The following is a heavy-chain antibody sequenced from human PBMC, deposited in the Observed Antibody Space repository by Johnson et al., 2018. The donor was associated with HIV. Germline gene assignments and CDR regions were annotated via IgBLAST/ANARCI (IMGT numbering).Heavy chain of an antibody. V-gene: IGHV3-9*01. CDR1: GFTFSSYG. CDR2: ISWNSGSI. Sequence: VQLVESGGGVVQPGRSLRLSCAASGFTFSSYGMHWVRQAPGKGLEWVSGISWNSGSIGYADSVKGRFTISRDNAKNSLYLQMNSLGAEDTALYYCAKDLDYGGNGDPGAFDIWGQGTMVTVSS. CDR3: AKDLDYGGNGDPGAFDI. J-gene: IGHJ3*02. D-gene: IGHD4-23*01.